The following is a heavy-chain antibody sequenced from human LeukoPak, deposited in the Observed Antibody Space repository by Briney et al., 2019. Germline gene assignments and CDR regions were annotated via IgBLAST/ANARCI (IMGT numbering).Heavy chain of an antibody. Sequence: GASVKVSCKASGYTFTSYYMHWVRQAPGQGLEWMGIINPSGGSTSYAQKFQGRVTMTRDTSTSTAHMELRSLRSDDTAVYYCARRECSTSCSWFDPWGQGTLVTVSS. CDR2: INPSGGST. D-gene: IGHD2-2*01. J-gene: IGHJ5*02. CDR1: GYTFTSYY. V-gene: IGHV1-46*01. CDR3: ARRECSTSCSWFDP.